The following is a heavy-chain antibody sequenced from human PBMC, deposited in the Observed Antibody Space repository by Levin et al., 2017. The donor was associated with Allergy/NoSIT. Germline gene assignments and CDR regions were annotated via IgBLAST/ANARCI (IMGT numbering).Heavy chain of an antibody. D-gene: IGHD3-3*01. J-gene: IGHJ4*02. CDR2: IGNSGGST. V-gene: IGHV3-23*01. CDR3: AKDERFLEWLDY. CDR1: GFTFSSYA. Sequence: GESLKISCAASGFTFSSYAMSWVRQAPGKGLEWVSAIGNSGGSTYYADSVKGRFTISRDNSKNTLYLQLNSLRAEDTAVYYCAKDERFLEWLDYWGQGTLVTVSS.